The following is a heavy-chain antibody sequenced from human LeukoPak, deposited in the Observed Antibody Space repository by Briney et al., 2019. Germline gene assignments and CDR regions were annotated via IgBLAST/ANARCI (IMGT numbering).Heavy chain of an antibody. J-gene: IGHJ4*02. CDR2: IIPIFGTA. CDR1: GGTFSSYA. V-gene: IGHV1-69*05. CDR3: ARVNRAARAFDY. Sequence: GASVKVSCKASGGTFSSYAISWVRQAPGQGLEWMGGIIPIFGTANYAQKFQGRVTITTDESTSTAYMELSSLRSEDTAVYYCARVNRAARAFDYWGQGTLVTVSS. D-gene: IGHD6-6*01.